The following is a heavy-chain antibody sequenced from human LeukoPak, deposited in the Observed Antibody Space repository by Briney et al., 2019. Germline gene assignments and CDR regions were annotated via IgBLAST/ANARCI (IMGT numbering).Heavy chain of an antibody. Sequence: SETLSLTCTVSGGSISSSSYYWGWIRQPPGKGLEWLGSIYYSGSTYYNPSLKSRVTISVDTSKNQFSLKLSSVTAADTAVYYCARQRAAARLDYWGQGTLVTVSS. J-gene: IGHJ4*02. CDR3: ARQRAAARLDY. V-gene: IGHV4-39*01. CDR2: IYYSGST. D-gene: IGHD6-6*01. CDR1: GGSISSSSYY.